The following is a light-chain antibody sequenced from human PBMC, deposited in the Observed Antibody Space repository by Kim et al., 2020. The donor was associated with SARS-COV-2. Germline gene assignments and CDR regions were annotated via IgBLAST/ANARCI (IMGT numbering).Light chain of an antibody. Sequence: LSPGQTATTAWPGDTLGNKYACWYQQKPGQSPLLVIYQDSKRPSGNPESFSGSNSENLATLTISGTQAMDEADYYCQAWDSSTYVFGTGTKVTFL. CDR2: QDS. V-gene: IGLV3-1*01. CDR3: QAWDSSTYV. CDR1: TLGNKY. J-gene: IGLJ1*01.